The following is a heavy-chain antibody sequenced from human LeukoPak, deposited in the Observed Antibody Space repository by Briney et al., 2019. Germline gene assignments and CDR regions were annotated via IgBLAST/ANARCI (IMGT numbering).Heavy chain of an antibody. Sequence: GRSLRRSCAASGFTFSSYGMHWVRQAPGKGLEWVAAISYAGSNKYYANSMKGRFTISRDNSKNTLYLQMNSLRAEDTAMYYCAKDSVEYGDYPFDPWGQGTLVTVSS. D-gene: IGHD4-17*01. CDR3: AKDSVEYGDYPFDP. CDR2: ISYAGSNK. CDR1: GFTFSSYG. V-gene: IGHV3-30*18. J-gene: IGHJ5*02.